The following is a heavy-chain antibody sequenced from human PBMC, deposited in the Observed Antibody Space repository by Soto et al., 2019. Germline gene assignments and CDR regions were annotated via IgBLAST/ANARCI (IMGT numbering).Heavy chain of an antibody. CDR1: GDSVGRFY. V-gene: IGHV4-4*07. Sequence: QVQLHESGPGLVKPSETLSLTCNVSGDSVGRFYWSWIRQSAEKGLEWIGRIYSNGGTAYNPALEGRITISLDRSNNHVSLEMNSVTAADTAVYFCARDLSGTGLDIWGRGTRVTVSS. D-gene: IGHD1-26*01. CDR2: IYSNGGT. J-gene: IGHJ6*02. CDR3: ARDLSGTGLDI.